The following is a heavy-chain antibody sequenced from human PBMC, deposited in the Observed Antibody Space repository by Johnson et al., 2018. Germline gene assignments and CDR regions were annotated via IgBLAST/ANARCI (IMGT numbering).Heavy chain of an antibody. V-gene: IGHV3-9*01. Sequence: VQLVESGGGLVQPGRSLRLSCAASGFTFDDYAMHWVRQAPGKGLEWVSGISWNSGSIGYADSVKGRFTISRDNAKNSLDLQMNSLRAEDTAFYYCAKDMWIRYYESSGYWVAALDIWGQGTMVTVSS. CDR1: GFTFDDYA. CDR3: AKDMWIRYYESSGYWVAALDI. D-gene: IGHD3-22*01. CDR2: ISWNSGSI. J-gene: IGHJ3*02.